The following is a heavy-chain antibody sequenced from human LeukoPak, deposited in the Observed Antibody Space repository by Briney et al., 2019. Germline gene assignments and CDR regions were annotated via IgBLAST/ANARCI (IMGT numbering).Heavy chain of an antibody. Sequence: GGSLRLSCAASGFTFSSYGMHWVRQAPGKGLEWVAVMSYDGSNKHYGDSVKGRFTISRENSKNTLYLQMNSLRPEDTAVYYCARERDYDSSGYYVFGYWGQGTLVTVSS. D-gene: IGHD3-22*01. V-gene: IGHV3-30*03. CDR1: GFTFSSYG. CDR3: ARERDYDSSGYYVFGY. CDR2: MSYDGSNK. J-gene: IGHJ4*02.